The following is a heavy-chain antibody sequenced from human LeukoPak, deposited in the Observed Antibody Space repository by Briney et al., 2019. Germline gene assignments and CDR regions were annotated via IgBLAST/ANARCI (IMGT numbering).Heavy chain of an antibody. Sequence: SCAASGFTFSDYAMSWDRQAPGKGLEWVSVIYSGGSTYYADSVKGRNYAQRDKSRVTLYLQMNSLRAEDTAVYYCARVGRITMVRGVTRYYYYGLWGQGHLVTV. D-gene: IGHD3-10*01. V-gene: IGHV3-66*01. CDR3: ARVGRITMVRGVTRYYYYGL. CDR1: GFTFSDYA. J-gene: IGHJ4*02. CDR2: IYSGGST.